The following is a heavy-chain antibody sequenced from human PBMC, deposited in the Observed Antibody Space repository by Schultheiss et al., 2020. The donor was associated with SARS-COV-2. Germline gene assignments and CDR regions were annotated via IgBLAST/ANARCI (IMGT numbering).Heavy chain of an antibody. CDR2: IYYSGST. V-gene: IGHV4-59*12. CDR3: ARAPGYSYAQFDY. J-gene: IGHJ4*02. Sequence: SETLSLTCTVSGGSISSYYWSWIRQPPGKGLEWIGSIYYSGSTYYNPSLKSRVTISVDTSKNQFSLKLSSVTAADTAVYYCARAPGYSYAQFDYWGQGTLVTVSS. D-gene: IGHD5-18*01. CDR1: GGSISSYY.